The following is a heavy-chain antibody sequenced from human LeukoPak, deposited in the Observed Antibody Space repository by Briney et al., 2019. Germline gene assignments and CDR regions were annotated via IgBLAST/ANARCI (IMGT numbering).Heavy chain of an antibody. CDR1: GFTFSNYA. Sequence: GGSLRLSCAASGFTFSNYAMHWVRQAPGKGLEWVAVISYDGNTKYYADSVKGRFTISRDNSKNTLYLQMNSLRAEDTAVYYCARELDTAMVKYYYYYGMDVWGQGTTVTVSS. V-gene: IGHV3-30-3*01. CDR3: ARELDTAMVKYYYYYGMDV. CDR2: ISYDGNTK. D-gene: IGHD5-18*01. J-gene: IGHJ6*02.